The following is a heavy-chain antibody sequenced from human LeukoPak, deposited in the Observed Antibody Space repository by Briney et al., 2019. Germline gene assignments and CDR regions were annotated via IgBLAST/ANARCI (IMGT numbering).Heavy chain of an antibody. CDR2: IYYSGST. CDR1: GGSISSYY. D-gene: IGHD3-10*01. V-gene: IGHV4-59*08. CDR3: ARLANGSGRTLDDY. Sequence: PSETLSLTCTVSGGSISSYYWSWIRQPPGKGLEWVGYIYYSGSTNYNPALKSRVTISVDTSKNQFSLKLSSVTAADTAVYYCARLANGSGRTLDDYWGQGTLVTVSS. J-gene: IGHJ4*02.